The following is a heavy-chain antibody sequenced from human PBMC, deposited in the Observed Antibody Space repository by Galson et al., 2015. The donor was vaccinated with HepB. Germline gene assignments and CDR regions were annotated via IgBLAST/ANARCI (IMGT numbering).Heavy chain of an antibody. V-gene: IGHV3-15*04. Sequence: SLRLSCAASGFMFTDAWMSWVRQAPGQGLDWVGRIASEAGGGATQYAAPVKGRFAISRDDSTKTLYLHMRSLRPEDTATYYCTTVPSTPFDYWGQGTLVTVSS. CDR1: GFMFTDAW. CDR3: TTVPSTPFDY. CDR2: IASEAGGGAT. J-gene: IGHJ4*02.